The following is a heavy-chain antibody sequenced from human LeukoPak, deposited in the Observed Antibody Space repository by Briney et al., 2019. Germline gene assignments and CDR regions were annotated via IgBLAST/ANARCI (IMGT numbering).Heavy chain of an antibody. Sequence: GDSVKVSCKASGYTFTSYAMHWVRQAPGQRLEWMGWINAGNGNTKYSQKFQGRVTITRDTSASTAYMELSSLRSEDTAVYYCARAKTVTTSPLGYWGQGTLVTVSS. D-gene: IGHD4-17*01. V-gene: IGHV1-3*01. CDR2: INAGNGNT. CDR3: ARAKTVTTSPLGY. CDR1: GYTFTSYA. J-gene: IGHJ4*02.